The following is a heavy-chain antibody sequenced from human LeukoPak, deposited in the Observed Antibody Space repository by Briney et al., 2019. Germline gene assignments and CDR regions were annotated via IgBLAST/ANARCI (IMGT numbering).Heavy chain of an antibody. CDR2: ISAYNGNT. V-gene: IGHV1-18*01. CDR1: GYTFTSYG. Sequence: ASVKVSCKASGYTFTSYGISWVRQAPGQGLEWMGWISAYNGNTNYAQKLQGRVTMTTDTSTSTAYMELRSLRSDDTAVYYCARACGLQLWYDAFDIWGQGTMVTVSS. D-gene: IGHD5-18*01. CDR3: ARACGLQLWYDAFDI. J-gene: IGHJ3*02.